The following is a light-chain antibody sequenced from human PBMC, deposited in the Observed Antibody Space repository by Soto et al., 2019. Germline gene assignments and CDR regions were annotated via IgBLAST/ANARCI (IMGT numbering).Light chain of an antibody. CDR1: NSEVGSYNL. V-gene: IGLV2-23*02. J-gene: IGLJ1*01. CDR3: FSYAGDSVYV. CDR2: EVT. Sequence: QSALTQPASVSGSPRQSITISCTGTNSEVGSYNLVSWFQQHPGKAPKLVIYEVTKRPSEVSDRFSGSKSGNTASLTISGLQAEDEADYYCFSYAGDSVYVFGTGSKVTVL.